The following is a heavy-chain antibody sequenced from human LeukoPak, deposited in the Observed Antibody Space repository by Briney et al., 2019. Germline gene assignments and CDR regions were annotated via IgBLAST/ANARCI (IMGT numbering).Heavy chain of an antibody. V-gene: IGHV3-23*01. D-gene: IGHD3-9*01. CDR2: ISGSGGST. J-gene: IGHJ3*01. Sequence: PGGSLRLSCAASGFTFSSYAMSWVRQAPGKGLEWVSAISGSGGSTYYADSVKGRFAISRDKSKNTLYLQMNSLRAEDTAVYYCAKVILTNYNMVAFDVWGQGTMVTVSS. CDR1: GFTFSSYA. CDR3: AKVILTNYNMVAFDV.